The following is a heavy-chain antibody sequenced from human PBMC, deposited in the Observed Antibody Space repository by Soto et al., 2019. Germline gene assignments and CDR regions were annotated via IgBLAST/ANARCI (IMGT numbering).Heavy chain of an antibody. CDR1: GFTFSGHS. V-gene: IGHV3-21*01. Sequence: GGSLRLSCVASGFTFSGHSMNWVRQAPGKGLEWVSSVSGASDYIYYADSVRGRFTVSRDNAKNSLYLQMNSLRVEDTAVYYCARDIELWSGYYRTFDYWGQGTLVTVSS. D-gene: IGHD3-3*01. CDR2: VSGASDYI. CDR3: ARDIELWSGYYRTFDY. J-gene: IGHJ4*02.